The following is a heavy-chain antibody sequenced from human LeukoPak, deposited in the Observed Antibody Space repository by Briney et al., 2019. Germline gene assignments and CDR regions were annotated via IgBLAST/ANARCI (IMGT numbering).Heavy chain of an antibody. J-gene: IGHJ4*02. Sequence: GASVKVSCKASGGTFSSYAISWVRQAPGQGLEWLGGIIPIFGTANYAQKFQGRVTITADESTSTAYMELSSLRSEDTAVYYCARGGSDYDSSGYLDYWGQGTLVTVSS. D-gene: IGHD3-22*01. CDR2: IIPIFGTA. CDR3: ARGGSDYDSSGYLDY. V-gene: IGHV1-69*13. CDR1: GGTFSSYA.